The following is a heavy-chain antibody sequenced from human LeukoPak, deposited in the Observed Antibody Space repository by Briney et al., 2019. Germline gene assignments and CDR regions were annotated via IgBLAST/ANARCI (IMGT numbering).Heavy chain of an antibody. Sequence: GGSLRLFCAVSGFTYSRYDMSWVREATGKGRGWGRGLCDSGRGTYHAVSAKRRFTISRDNSNNTLYLQMNSLRAEDTAVYYCAKGGTYDYTSFDYWGQGSLVTVSA. CDR2: LCDSGRGT. CDR3: AKGGTYDYTSFDY. V-gene: IGHV3-23*01. CDR1: GFTYSRYD. D-gene: IGHD3-16*01. J-gene: IGHJ4*02.